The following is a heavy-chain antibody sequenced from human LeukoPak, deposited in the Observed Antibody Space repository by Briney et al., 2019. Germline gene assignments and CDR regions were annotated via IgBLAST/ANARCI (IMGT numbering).Heavy chain of an antibody. Sequence: SETLSLTCAVYGGSFSGYYWSWIRQPPGKGLEWIGEINHSGSTNYNPSLKSRVTISVDTSKNQISLKLSSVTAADTAVYYCAVYCSSTSCYPYYFDYWGQGTLVTVSS. D-gene: IGHD2-2*01. V-gene: IGHV4-34*01. J-gene: IGHJ4*02. CDR3: AVYCSSTSCYPYYFDY. CDR1: GGSFSGYY. CDR2: INHSGST.